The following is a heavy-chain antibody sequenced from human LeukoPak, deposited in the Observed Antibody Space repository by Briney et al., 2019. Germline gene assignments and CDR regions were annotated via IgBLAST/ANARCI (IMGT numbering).Heavy chain of an antibody. CDR2: ISGSGGST. CDR3: AKDFSSSWVAFDY. V-gene: IGHV3-23*01. CDR1: GFTFSSYA. D-gene: IGHD6-13*01. J-gene: IGHJ4*02. Sequence: PGGSLRLSCAASGFTFSSYAMSWVRQAPGKGLEWVSAISGSGGSTYSADSVKGRFTISRDNSKNTLYLQMNSLRAEDTAVYYCAKDFSSSWVAFDYWGQGTLVTVSS.